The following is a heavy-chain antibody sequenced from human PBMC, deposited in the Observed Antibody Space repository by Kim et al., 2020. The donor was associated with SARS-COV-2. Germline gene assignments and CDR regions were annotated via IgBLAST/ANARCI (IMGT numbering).Heavy chain of an antibody. D-gene: IGHD3-10*01. J-gene: IGHJ5*02. Sequence: LKSRVTISVDTFKNQFSLKLSSVTAADTAVYYCAREVWCGEFFIYSWCDPWGQGTLVTVPS. CDR3: AREVWCGEFFIYSWCDP. V-gene: IGHV4-59*01.